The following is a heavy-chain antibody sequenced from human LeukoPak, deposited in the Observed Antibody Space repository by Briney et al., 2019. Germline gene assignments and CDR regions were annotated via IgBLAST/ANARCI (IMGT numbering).Heavy chain of an antibody. Sequence: SETLSLTCAVSGGSFSGSYWSWIRQPPGKGLEWIGEVNHSGITNYNPSLKSRVTISVDTSKNQFSLKLSSVTAADTAVYYCRLEMATTTPNNFDYWGQGTLVTVSS. CDR3: RLEMATTTPNNFDY. J-gene: IGHJ4*02. D-gene: IGHD5-24*01. CDR2: VNHSGIT. CDR1: GGSFSGSY. V-gene: IGHV4-34*01.